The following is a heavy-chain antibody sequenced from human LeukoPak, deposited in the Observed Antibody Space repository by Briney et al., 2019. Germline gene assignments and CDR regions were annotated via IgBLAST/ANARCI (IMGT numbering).Heavy chain of an antibody. CDR2: LIGSSGST. V-gene: IGHV3-23*01. CDR1: GFTFSSYA. Sequence: GGSLRLSCAASGFTFSSYAMSWVRQAPGKGLEWVSVLIGSSGSTDYADSVKGRFTISRDNSKNTVFLQMDSLRAEDTAIYHCAKGAYDYIEIGYFDSWCQGTLVTVSS. J-gene: IGHJ4*02. CDR3: AKGAYDYIEIGYFDS. D-gene: IGHD5-12*01.